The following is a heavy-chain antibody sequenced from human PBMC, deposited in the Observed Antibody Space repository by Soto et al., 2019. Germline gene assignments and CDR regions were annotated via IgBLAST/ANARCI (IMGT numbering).Heavy chain of an antibody. D-gene: IGHD2-21*01. CDR3: GRARHAYSRGVGY. CDR1: GASVSSGTYY. J-gene: IGHJ4*02. V-gene: IGHV4-61*01. CDR2: ISYSGST. Sequence: QVQLQESGPGLVKPSETLSLTCTVSGASVSSGTYYWSWIRQPPGKGLEWIGYISYSGSTNYNPSLTSRATMSVDTSRNQFSLTLNSVTAAATAMYYCGRARHAYSRGVGYWGQGSLVTVSS.